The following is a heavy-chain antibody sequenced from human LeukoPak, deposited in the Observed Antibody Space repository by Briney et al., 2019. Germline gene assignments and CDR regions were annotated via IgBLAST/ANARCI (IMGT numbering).Heavy chain of an antibody. CDR1: GESFSGYY. J-gene: IGHJ5*02. D-gene: IGHD6-13*01. CDR2: INHSGTT. CDR3: ARAPDSSDWYGGNWFDP. Sequence: SETLSLTCAVYGESFSGYYWTWIRQPPGKGLEWIGEINHSGTTIYNPSLRSRVTISEDTPKNQFSLKVRSVTAADTAVYYCARAPDSSDWYGGNWFDPWGQGTLVTVSS. V-gene: IGHV4-34*01.